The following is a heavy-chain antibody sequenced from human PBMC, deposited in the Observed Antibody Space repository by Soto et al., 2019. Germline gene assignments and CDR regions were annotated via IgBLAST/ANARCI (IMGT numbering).Heavy chain of an antibody. CDR2: IYYSGST. J-gene: IGHJ6*02. D-gene: IGHD3-3*01. CDR1: GGSISSYY. CDR3: ARGDRFLEWLSGPNPKYYYYGMDV. V-gene: IGHV4-59*01. Sequence: SETLSLTCTVSGGSISSYYWSWIRQPPGKGLEWIGYIYYSGSTNYNPSLKSRVTISVDTSKNQFSLKLSSVTAADTAVYYCARGDRFLEWLSGPNPKYYYYGMDVWGQGTTVTVS.